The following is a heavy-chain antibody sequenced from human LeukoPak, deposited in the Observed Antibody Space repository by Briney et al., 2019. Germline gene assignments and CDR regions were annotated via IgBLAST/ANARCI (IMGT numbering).Heavy chain of an antibody. CDR2: INHSGST. J-gene: IGHJ4*02. Sequence: SETLSLTCAVYGGSFSGYYWSWIRQPPGKGLEWIGEINHSGSTNYNPSLKSRVTISVDTSKNQFSLKLSSVTAADTAVYYCARAFGRITMVRAPFDYWGQGTLVTVSS. D-gene: IGHD3-10*01. CDR3: ARAFGRITMVRAPFDY. V-gene: IGHV4-34*01. CDR1: GGSFSGYY.